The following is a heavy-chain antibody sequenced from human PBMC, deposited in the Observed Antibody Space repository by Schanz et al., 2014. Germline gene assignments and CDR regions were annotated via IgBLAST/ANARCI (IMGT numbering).Heavy chain of an antibody. CDR2: IYYSGST. Sequence: QVQLQESGPGLVKPSETLSLTCTVSGGAISSGGYSWSWIRQPPGKGLEWIVYIYYSGSTNYNPPPRARVTLSVDPSKNHFSLRLSSVTAADTAVYYCAKSALWGSGVYYASQIDYWGQGALVTVSS. J-gene: IGHJ4*02. CDR1: GGAISSGGYS. CDR3: AKSALWGSGVYYASQIDY. V-gene: IGHV4-61*08. D-gene: IGHD3-10*01.